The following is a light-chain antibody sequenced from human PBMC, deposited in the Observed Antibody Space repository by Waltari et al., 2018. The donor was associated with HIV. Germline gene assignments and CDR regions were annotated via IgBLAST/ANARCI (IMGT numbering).Light chain of an antibody. V-gene: IGKV1-5*03. Sequence: DIQMTQSPSTLSASVGDRVTITCRASQSISNWLAWYQQKPGKPPKLLIYKASSLESGVPSRFSGSGSGTEFTLTISSLQPDDFATYYCQQYNSYSLTFGGGTKVEIK. CDR2: KAS. CDR3: QQYNSYSLT. J-gene: IGKJ4*01. CDR1: QSISNW.